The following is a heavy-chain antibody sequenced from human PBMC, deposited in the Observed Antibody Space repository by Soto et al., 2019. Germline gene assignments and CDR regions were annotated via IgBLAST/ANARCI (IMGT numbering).Heavy chain of an antibody. D-gene: IGHD3-10*01. CDR1: GFTFSHYA. J-gene: IGHJ3*01. CDR2: IFGSGAPK. V-gene: IGHV3-23*01. Sequence: EVQLLESGGGLVQPGGSLRLSCAASGFTFSHYAMRWVRQAPGKGLQWVSTIFGSGAPKHYADSVKGGFGISRDNSNKMLFLEMNSLKDEDTALYYGRSEASGWGCAFDLWGQGIRVAVSS. CDR3: RSEASGWGCAFDL.